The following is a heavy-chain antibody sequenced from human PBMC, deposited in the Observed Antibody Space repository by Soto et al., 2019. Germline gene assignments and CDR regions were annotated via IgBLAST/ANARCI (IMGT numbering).Heavy chain of an antibody. CDR2: INPDGSRT. D-gene: IGHD3-10*01. CDR1: VLTFANYW. V-gene: IGHV3-74*01. J-gene: IGHJ4*02. Sequence: WWSLRLSCSASVLTFANYWTHWFRQAPGKGLAWVSRINPDGSRTSYADSVTGRFTISRDNAKNTLYLQMNSLRVEDTAVYYCARETYRSFYFDYWGQGTLVTVSS. CDR3: ARETYRSFYFDY.